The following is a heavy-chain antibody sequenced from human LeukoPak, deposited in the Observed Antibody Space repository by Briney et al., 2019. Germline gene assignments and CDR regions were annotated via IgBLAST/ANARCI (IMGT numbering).Heavy chain of an antibody. J-gene: IGHJ3*01. D-gene: IGHD5-24*01. CDR1: GFSFRNYA. CDR3: AKFRREGYNSHDPFDV. CDR2: ISGSVGST. Sequence: GGSLRLSCATSGFSFRNYAVTWVRQAPGQGLEWVSTISGSVGSTYYADSVRGRFTISKDHSKNTVYLQMNSLRADDTAVYYCAKFRREGYNSHDPFDVWGQGTMVTVSS. V-gene: IGHV3-23*01.